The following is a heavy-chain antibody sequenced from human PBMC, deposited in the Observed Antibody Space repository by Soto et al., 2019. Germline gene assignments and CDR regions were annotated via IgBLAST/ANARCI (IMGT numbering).Heavy chain of an antibody. Sequence: ESLKISCKGSGYSFTSYWIGWVRQMPGKGLEWMGIIYPGDSDTRYSPSFQGQVTISADKSISTAYLQWSSLKASDTAMYYCAIRDSSSNRCPSAEYYYYGMDVWGQGTTVTVS. D-gene: IGHD2-2*01. CDR2: IYPGDSDT. CDR1: GYSFTSYW. V-gene: IGHV5-51*01. CDR3: AIRDSSSNRCPSAEYYYYGMDV. J-gene: IGHJ6*02.